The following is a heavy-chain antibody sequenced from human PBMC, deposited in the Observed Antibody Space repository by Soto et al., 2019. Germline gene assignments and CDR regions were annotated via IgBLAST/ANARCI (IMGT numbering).Heavy chain of an antibody. CDR2: INHSGST. CDR3: ARTYYYDSSGYYAEYFHH. J-gene: IGHJ1*01. Sequence: PSETLALTCAVYGGSFSGYYWSWIRQPPGKGLEWIGEINHSGSTNYNPSLKSRVTISVDTSKNQFSLKLSSVTAADTAVYYCARTYYYDSSGYYAEYFHHWGQGTLVIVSS. V-gene: IGHV4-34*01. CDR1: GGSFSGYY. D-gene: IGHD3-22*01.